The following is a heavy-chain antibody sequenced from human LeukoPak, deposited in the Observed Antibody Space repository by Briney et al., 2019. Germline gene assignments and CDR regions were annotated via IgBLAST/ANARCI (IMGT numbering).Heavy chain of an antibody. V-gene: IGHV3-11*04. D-gene: IGHD1-26*01. CDR1: GFTFTDYY. Sequence: PGGSLRLSCAASGFTFTDYYMSWIRQAPGKGLEWVSYINHSGSIMYHAESVQGRFTISRDNAKNSLYLEMNSLRAEDTAVYYCASVEGELLNYFDYWGQGTLVTVSS. J-gene: IGHJ4*02. CDR3: ASVEGELLNYFDY. CDR2: INHSGSIM.